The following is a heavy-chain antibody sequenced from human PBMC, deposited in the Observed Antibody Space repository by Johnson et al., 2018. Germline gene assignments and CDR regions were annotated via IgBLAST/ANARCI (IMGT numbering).Heavy chain of an antibody. CDR2: TSYDGGNK. CDR1: GFTFMNYG. Sequence: QVQLVQSGGGVVQPGRSLRLSCAASGFTFMNYGMHWVRQAPGKGLEWVAGTSYDGGNKYYADSVKGRFTVSRDNSKNTLQLQMNSLRPEDTAVYYCAKINAPRYELLTASIDGWGKGTTVTVSS. D-gene: IGHD3-9*01. V-gene: IGHV3-30*18. J-gene: IGHJ6*03. CDR3: AKINAPRYELLTASIDG.